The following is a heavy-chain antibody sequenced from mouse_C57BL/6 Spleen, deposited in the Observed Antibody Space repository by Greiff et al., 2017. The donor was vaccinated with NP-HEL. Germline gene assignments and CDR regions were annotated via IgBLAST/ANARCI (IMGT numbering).Heavy chain of an antibody. J-gene: IGHJ4*01. D-gene: IGHD3-2*02. CDR2: IYPGDGDT. CDR1: GYAFSSSW. CDR3: ARKLRTPYAMDY. V-gene: IGHV1-82*01. Sequence: VQLQQSGPELVKPGASVKISCKASGYAFSSSWMHWVKQRPGKGLEWIGRIYPGDGDTNYNGKFKGKATLTADKSSSTAYMQLSSLTSEDSAVYFCARKLRTPYAMDYWGQGTSVTVSS.